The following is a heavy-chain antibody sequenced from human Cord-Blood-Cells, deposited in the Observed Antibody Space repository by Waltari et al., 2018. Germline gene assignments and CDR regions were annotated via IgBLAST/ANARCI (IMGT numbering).Heavy chain of an antibody. J-gene: IGHJ3*02. CDR3: AREWEGAAAGEAFDI. CDR2: INHSGST. CDR1: GXXXXXXX. V-gene: IGHV4-34*01. D-gene: IGHD6-13*01. Sequence: QVQLQQWGAGLLKPSETXSLXXAVXGXXXXXXXXXXXXXXPGKGLEWIGEINHSGSTNYNPSLKSRVTISVDTSKNQFSLKLSSVTAADTAVYYCAREWEGAAAGEAFDIWGQGTMVTVSS.